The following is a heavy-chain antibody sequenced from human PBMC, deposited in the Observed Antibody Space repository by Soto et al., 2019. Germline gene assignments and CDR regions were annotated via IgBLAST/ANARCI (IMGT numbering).Heavy chain of an antibody. V-gene: IGHV4-4*02. CDR1: CGSISSSNW. D-gene: IGHD6-13*01. Sequence: SETLSLTCAVSCGSISSSNWWSWVRQPPGKGLEWIGEIYHSGSTNYNPSLKSRVTISVDKSKNQFSLKLSSVTAADTAVYYCARRSSSWSAWFDPWGQGTLVTVSS. CDR2: IYHSGST. CDR3: ARRSSSWSAWFDP. J-gene: IGHJ5*02.